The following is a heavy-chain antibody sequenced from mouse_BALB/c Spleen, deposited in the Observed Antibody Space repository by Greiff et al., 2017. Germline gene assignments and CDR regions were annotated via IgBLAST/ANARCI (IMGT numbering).Heavy chain of an antibody. V-gene: IGHV1-66*01. CDR1: GYSFTSYY. D-gene: IGHD1-1*01. CDR3: ARSITTVVFDY. Sequence: VQLQQSGPELVKPGASVKISCKASGYSFTSYYIHWVKQRPGQGLEWIGWIFPGSGNTKYNEKFKGKATLTADTSSSTAYMQLSSLTSEDSAVYFCARSITTVVFDYWGQGTTLTVSS. J-gene: IGHJ2*01. CDR2: IFPGSGNT.